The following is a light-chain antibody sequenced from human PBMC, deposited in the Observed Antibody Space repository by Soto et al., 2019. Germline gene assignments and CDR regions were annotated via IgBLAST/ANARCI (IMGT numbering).Light chain of an antibody. CDR2: ATS. CDR3: QQSYSAQYT. J-gene: IGKJ2*01. Sequence: DIQLTQSPSSVSASVGDRVSLTCRAGQRVGSFLNWYQQKPGEAPRLLIYATSNLQTGVPSRFSGSGSGTEFTLTISSLQPEDCATYFCQQSYSAQYTFGQGTKWEIK. V-gene: IGKV1-39*01. CDR1: QRVGSF.